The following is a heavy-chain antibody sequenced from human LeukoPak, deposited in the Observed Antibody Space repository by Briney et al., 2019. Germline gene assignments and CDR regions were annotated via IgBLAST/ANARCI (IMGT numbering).Heavy chain of an antibody. V-gene: IGHV6-1*01. J-gene: IGHJ5*01. CDR2: TYYRSKWYD. Sequence: SQTLSLTCAISGDSVSSKNGAWNWIRQSPSRGLEVLGRTYYRSKWYDQYADSVKGRVTISPDTSKNQFSLHVYSVTPEDTAVYYCARDLGTSGWYTFDFWGQGTLVTVSS. D-gene: IGHD6-19*01. CDR1: GDSVSSKNGA. CDR3: ARDLGTSGWYTFDF.